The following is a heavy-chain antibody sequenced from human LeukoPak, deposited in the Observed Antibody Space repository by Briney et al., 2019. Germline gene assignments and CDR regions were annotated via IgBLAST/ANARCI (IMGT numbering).Heavy chain of an antibody. J-gene: IGHJ4*02. Sequence: GGSLRLSCAASGFTFSNYWMSWVRQAPGKRLEWVANIKQDGSEKYYVDTVKGRFTISRDNAKNSLYLQMNSLRAEDTAVYYCVGGILEWLFDYWGQGTLVTVSS. CDR2: IKQDGSEK. CDR1: GFTFSNYW. D-gene: IGHD3-3*01. CDR3: VGGILEWLFDY. V-gene: IGHV3-7*01.